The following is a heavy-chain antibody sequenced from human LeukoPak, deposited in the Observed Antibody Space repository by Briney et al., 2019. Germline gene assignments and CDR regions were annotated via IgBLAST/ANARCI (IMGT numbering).Heavy chain of an antibody. CDR2: ISSSSSYI. D-gene: IGHD2-2*01. CDR1: GFTFSSYS. J-gene: IGHJ5*02. Sequence: GGSLRLSCAASGFTFSSYSMNWVRQAPGKGLEWVSSISSSSSYIYYADSVKGRFTISRGNAKNSLYLQMNSLRAEDTAVYYCARDLEGDCSSTSCNWFDPWGQGTLVTVSS. V-gene: IGHV3-21*01. CDR3: ARDLEGDCSSTSCNWFDP.